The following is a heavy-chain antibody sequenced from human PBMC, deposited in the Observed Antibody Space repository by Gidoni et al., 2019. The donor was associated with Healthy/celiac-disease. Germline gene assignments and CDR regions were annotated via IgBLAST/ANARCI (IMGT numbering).Heavy chain of an antibody. Sequence: QVQLVESGGGVVQPGRSLRLSCAASGFTFSSYAMHWVRQAPGKGLEWVAVISYDGSNKYYADSVKGRFTISRDNSKNTLYLQMNSLRAEDTAVYYCARDATEYSGSYWGQGTLVTVSS. V-gene: IGHV3-30-3*01. CDR1: GFTFSSYA. CDR3: ARDATEYSGSY. D-gene: IGHD1-26*01. CDR2: ISYDGSNK. J-gene: IGHJ4*02.